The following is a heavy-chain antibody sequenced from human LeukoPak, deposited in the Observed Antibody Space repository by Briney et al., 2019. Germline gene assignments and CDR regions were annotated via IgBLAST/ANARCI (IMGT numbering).Heavy chain of an antibody. V-gene: IGHV1-2*02. CDR3: ARDYSRYFDF. Sequence: GASVTVSCKASGHTFTAYDIYWVRQAPGQGLEWMGWINPNSGGTDYTQKFQGRVTMTRDTSISTAYMELSRLRSDDTAVYYCARDYSRYFDFWGQGTLVTVSS. J-gene: IGHJ4*02. CDR2: INPNSGGT. D-gene: IGHD4-11*01. CDR1: GHTFTAYD.